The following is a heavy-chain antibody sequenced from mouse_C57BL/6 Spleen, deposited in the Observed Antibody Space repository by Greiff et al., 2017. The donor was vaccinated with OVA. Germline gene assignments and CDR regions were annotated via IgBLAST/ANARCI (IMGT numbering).Heavy chain of an antibody. J-gene: IGHJ3*01. CDR3: ARRTDSSGYSWFAY. CDR2: IHPNSGST. D-gene: IGHD3-2*02. V-gene: IGHV1-64*01. CDR1: GYTFTSYW. Sequence: QVQLKQPGAELVKPGASVKLSCKASGYTFTSYWMHWVKQRPGQGLEWIGMIHPNSGSTNYNEKFKSKATLTVDKSSSTAYMQLSSLTSEDSAVYYCARRTDSSGYSWFAYWGQGTLVTVSA.